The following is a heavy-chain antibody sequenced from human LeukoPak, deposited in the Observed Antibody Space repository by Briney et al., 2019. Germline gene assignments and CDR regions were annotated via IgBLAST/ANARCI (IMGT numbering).Heavy chain of an antibody. Sequence: GRSLRLSCAASGFTFSSYAMHWVRQAPGKGLEWVAVISYDGSNKYYADSVKSRFTISRDNSKNTLYLQMNSLRAADTAVYYCARDSCSGGSCYEYNSGGYGKYYFDYWGQGTLVTVSS. V-gene: IGHV3-30*04. D-gene: IGHD2-15*01. J-gene: IGHJ4*02. CDR2: ISYDGSNK. CDR1: GFTFSSYA. CDR3: ARDSCSGGSCYEYNSGGYGKYYFDY.